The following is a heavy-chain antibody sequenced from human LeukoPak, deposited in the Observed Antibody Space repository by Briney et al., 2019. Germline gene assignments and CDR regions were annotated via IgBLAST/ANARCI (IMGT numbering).Heavy chain of an antibody. J-gene: IGHJ3*02. Sequence: PSETLSLTCTVSGGSTSRTGYSWSWIRQPPGQGLEWLAYTYHSGSTYYNPSLKSRLTISLDRSRNQFSLKLSSVTAADSAVYYCARGVDTASGDGFDIWGQGTMVTVSS. CDR1: GGSTSRTGYS. V-gene: IGHV4-30-2*01. CDR2: TYHSGST. CDR3: ARGVDTASGDGFDI. D-gene: IGHD5-18*01.